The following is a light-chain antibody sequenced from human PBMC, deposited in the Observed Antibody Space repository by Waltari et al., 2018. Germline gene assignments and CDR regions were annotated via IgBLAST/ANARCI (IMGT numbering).Light chain of an antibody. V-gene: IGLV1-44*01. CDR3: ATWDDRLNWV. Sequence: QSILTQSPSASGTPGQRVTISCSGSNSNIGRRSVTWYQQLPGMAPKLVMYGNNQRPSGVPDRFSGSKSGTSASLAISGLQSEDEADYYCATWDDRLNWVFGGGTKLTVL. CDR1: NSNIGRRS. J-gene: IGLJ3*02. CDR2: GNN.